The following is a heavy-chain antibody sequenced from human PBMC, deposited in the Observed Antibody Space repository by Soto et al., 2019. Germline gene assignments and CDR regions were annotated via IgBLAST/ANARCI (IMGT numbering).Heavy chain of an antibody. J-gene: IGHJ6*02. D-gene: IGHD4-4*01. CDR2: ISGSGGST. V-gene: IGHV3-23*01. Sequence: LRLSCAASGFTFSSYAMSWVRQAPGKGLEWVSAISGSGGSTYYADSVKGRFTISRDNSKNTLYLQMNSLRAEDTAVYYCAKGQQLLNYNYYGLDVWGQGTTVTVSS. CDR1: GFTFSSYA. CDR3: AKGQQLLNYNYYGLDV.